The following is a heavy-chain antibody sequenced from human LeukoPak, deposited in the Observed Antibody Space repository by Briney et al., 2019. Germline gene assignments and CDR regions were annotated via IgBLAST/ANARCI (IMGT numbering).Heavy chain of an antibody. V-gene: IGHV3-33*01. D-gene: IGHD3-3*01. J-gene: IGHJ5*02. CDR3: ARDPSITIFGVVSNWFDP. Sequence: PGRSLRLSCAASGFTFSGYGMHWVRQAPGRGLEWVAVIWYDGDNKYYADSVKGRFTISRDNSKNTLYLQMNSLRAEDTAVYYCARDPSITIFGVVSNWFDPWGQGTLVTVSS. CDR2: IWYDGDNK. CDR1: GFTFSGYG.